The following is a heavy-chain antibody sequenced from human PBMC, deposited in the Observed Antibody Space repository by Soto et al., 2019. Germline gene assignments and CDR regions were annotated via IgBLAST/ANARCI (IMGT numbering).Heavy chain of an antibody. V-gene: IGHV4-31*03. Sequence: SETLSLTCTVSGGYISSGCCYWSWIRQHPGKGLEWIGYIYYSGSTYYNPSLKSRVTISVDTSKNQFSLKLSSVTAADTAVYYCARISVVVPAAMDWNYYYGMDVWGQGTTVTVSS. J-gene: IGHJ6*02. CDR1: GGYISSGCCY. D-gene: IGHD2-2*01. CDR2: IYYSGST. CDR3: ARISVVVPAAMDWNYYYGMDV.